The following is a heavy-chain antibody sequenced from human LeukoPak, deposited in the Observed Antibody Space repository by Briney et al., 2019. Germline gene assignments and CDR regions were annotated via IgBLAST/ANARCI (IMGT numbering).Heavy chain of an antibody. V-gene: IGHV3-74*01. D-gene: IGHD3-10*01. CDR3: ARPAYYYDSRSYWDY. Sequence: GGSLRLSCAVSGFTFSSYWMHWVRQAPGKGLVWVSRINTDGSSTTYADSVKGRFTISRDNANNTLYLQMQSRTAKDMAVYYCARPAYYYDSRSYWDYWGQGTLVTVSS. CDR2: INTDGSST. CDR1: GFTFSSYW. J-gene: IGHJ4*02.